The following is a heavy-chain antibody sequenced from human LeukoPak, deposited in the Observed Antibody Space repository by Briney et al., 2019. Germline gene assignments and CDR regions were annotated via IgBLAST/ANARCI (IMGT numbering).Heavy chain of an antibody. CDR2: INPNSGGT. J-gene: IGHJ4*02. V-gene: IGHV1-2*02. CDR1: GYTFTGYY. Sequence: ASVKVSCKASGYTFTGYYMHRVRQAPGQGLEWMRWINPNSGGTNYAQKFQGRVTMTRDTSISTAYMELSRLRSDDTAVYYCARVRFAWVAAAGNDYWGQRTLVTVSS. D-gene: IGHD6-13*01. CDR3: ARVRFAWVAAAGNDY.